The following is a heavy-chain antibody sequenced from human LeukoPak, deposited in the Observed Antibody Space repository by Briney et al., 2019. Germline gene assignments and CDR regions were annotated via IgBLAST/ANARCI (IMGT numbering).Heavy chain of an antibody. V-gene: IGHV3-23*01. CDR1: GFTFTSYS. CDR3: TRGNGGNSPFDY. J-gene: IGHJ4*02. D-gene: IGHD4-23*01. Sequence: GGSLRLSCAASGFTFTSYSMNWVRQAPGKGLEWVSTISGGGGSTYYADSVKGRFTISRDNSKNTLYLQVNSLRAEDTAVYYCTRGNGGNSPFDYWGQGTLVTVSS. CDR2: ISGGGGST.